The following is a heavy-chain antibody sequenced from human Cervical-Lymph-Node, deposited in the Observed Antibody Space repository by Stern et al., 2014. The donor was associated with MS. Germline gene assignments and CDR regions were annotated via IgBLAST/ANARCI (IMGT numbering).Heavy chain of an antibody. Sequence: VQLVESGPGLVKPSQTLSLTCTVTGGSISSGEYYWSWIRQSPGKGLVWIGYIHNSGTTYYNPSLKSRVTKAVNTSKNNSSLKLSSVTAADTAIYYCSRDADGYSLVFGYWGRGTLATVPS. CDR3: SRDADGYSLVFGY. CDR2: IHNSGTT. CDR1: GGSISSGEYY. D-gene: IGHD5-24*01. V-gene: IGHV4-30-4*01. J-gene: IGHJ4*02.